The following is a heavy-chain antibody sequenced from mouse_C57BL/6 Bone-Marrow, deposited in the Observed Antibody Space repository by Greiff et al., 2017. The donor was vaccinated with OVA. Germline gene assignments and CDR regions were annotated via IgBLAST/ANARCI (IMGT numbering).Heavy chain of an antibody. CDR2: IYPSDSET. CDR3: TRGGDSGTGMDYAMYY. V-gene: IGHV1-61*01. Sequence: QVQLQQPGAELVRPGSSVKLSCKASGYTFTSFWMDWVQQRPGQGLEWIGNIYPSDSETHYNQKFKDKATLIVDKSSSTAYMQLRSLTSEDSSVYYCTRGGDSGTGMDYAMYYWGQGTSVTSSS. D-gene: IGHD2-13*01. J-gene: IGHJ4*01. CDR1: GYTFTSFW.